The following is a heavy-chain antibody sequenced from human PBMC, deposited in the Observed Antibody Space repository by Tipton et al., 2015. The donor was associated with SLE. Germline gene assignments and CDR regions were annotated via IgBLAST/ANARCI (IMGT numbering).Heavy chain of an antibody. Sequence: GSLRLSCAASGFTFSSYWMHWVRQAPGKGLVWVSRINNDGTNTGYADSVKGRFTISRDNAKNTLFLQMNGLRVEDTALYFCTRSFVAAPFDNWGRGTLVTVSS. CDR1: GFTFSSYW. CDR2: INNDGTNT. V-gene: IGHV3-74*01. CDR3: TRSFVAAPFDN. J-gene: IGHJ4*02. D-gene: IGHD2-21*01.